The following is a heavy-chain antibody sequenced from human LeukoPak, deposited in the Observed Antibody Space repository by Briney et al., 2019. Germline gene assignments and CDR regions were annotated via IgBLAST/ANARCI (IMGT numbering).Heavy chain of an antibody. Sequence: GASVKVSCKASGGTFSSYAMSWVRQAPGKGLEWVSAISGSGGSTYYADSVKGRFTISRDNSKNTLYLQMNSLRAEDTAVYYCAKEGHGSGGYPDAFDIWGQGTMVTVSS. CDR1: GGTFSSYA. CDR2: ISGSGGST. CDR3: AKEGHGSGGYPDAFDI. J-gene: IGHJ3*02. D-gene: IGHD3-10*01. V-gene: IGHV3-23*01.